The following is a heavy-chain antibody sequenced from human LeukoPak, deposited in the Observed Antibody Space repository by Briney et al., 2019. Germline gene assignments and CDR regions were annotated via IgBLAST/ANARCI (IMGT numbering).Heavy chain of an antibody. CDR3: ARAPYYYYMDV. V-gene: IGHV4-59*01. J-gene: IGHJ6*03. Sequence: SETLSLTCTVSGGSISTYYWSWIRQPLGKGLERIGYILHSGSTNYNPSLKSRVTISVDTSKNQFSLKLSSVTAADTAVYYCARAPYYYYMDVWGKGTTVTVSS. CDR1: GGSISTYY. CDR2: ILHSGST.